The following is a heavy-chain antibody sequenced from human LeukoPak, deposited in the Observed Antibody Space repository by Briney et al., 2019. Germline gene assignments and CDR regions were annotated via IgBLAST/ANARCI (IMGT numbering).Heavy chain of an antibody. Sequence: GGSLRLSCAASGFNLNSYMLNWVRQAPGKGLEWVSSISSTGSNIYYADSVKGRFTISRDNPGNVVYLQMDSLRAEDTAVYYCTRVVQSGPTGWFDPWGQGTLVTVAS. CDR3: TRVVQSGPTGWFDP. CDR1: GFNLNSYM. CDR2: ISSTGSNI. V-gene: IGHV3-21*01. J-gene: IGHJ5*02. D-gene: IGHD1-1*01.